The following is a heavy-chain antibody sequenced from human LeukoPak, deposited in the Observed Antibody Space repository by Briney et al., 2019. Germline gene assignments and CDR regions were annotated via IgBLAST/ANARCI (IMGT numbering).Heavy chain of an antibody. Sequence: AGSLRLSCAASGFTFSSYWTSWVRQAPGKGLEWLANIKQDGSEKYYVDSVKGRFTISRDNAKNSLYLQMNSLRAEDTAVYYCARERIADYGGNGDTDYWGPGTLVTVSS. CDR2: IKQDGSEK. CDR3: ARERIADYGGNGDTDY. V-gene: IGHV3-7*01. CDR1: GFTFSSYW. J-gene: IGHJ4*02. D-gene: IGHD4-23*01.